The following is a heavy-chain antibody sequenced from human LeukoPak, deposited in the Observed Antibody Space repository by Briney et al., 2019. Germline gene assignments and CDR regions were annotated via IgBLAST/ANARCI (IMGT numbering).Heavy chain of an antibody. D-gene: IGHD5-12*01. CDR1: GFTFNNDW. J-gene: IGHJ3*02. V-gene: IGHV3-15*07. CDR3: TTGGNVIVANTRTFDI. Sequence: GGSLRLSCAASGFTFNNDWMNWVRQAPGKGLEWVGRIKSTVGGGTTDYAAPVKGRFTVSRDDSKNTVYLEMKSLKTEDTAVYYCTTGGNVIVANTRTFDIWGQGTMVTVSS. CDR2: IKSTVGGGTT.